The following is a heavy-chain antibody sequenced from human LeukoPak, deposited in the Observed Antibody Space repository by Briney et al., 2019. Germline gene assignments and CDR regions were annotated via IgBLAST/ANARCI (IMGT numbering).Heavy chain of an antibody. J-gene: IGHJ4*02. CDR1: GGSIISSSYY. Sequence: PSETLSLTCTVPGGSIISSSYYWGWIRQPPGKGLEWIGSIYYSGSTYYNPSLKSRVTISVDTSKNQFSLKLSSVTAADTAVYYCAREFDYWGQGTLVTASS. CDR3: AREFDY. CDR2: IYYSGST. V-gene: IGHV4-39*01.